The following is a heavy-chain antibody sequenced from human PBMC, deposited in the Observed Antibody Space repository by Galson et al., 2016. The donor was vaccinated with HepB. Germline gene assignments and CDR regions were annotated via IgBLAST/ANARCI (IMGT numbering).Heavy chain of an antibody. CDR2: MQYRGTP. CDR1: GGTFSRSSSY. CDR3: ARSSYGPFNRFDP. Sequence: SLTCTVSGGTFSRSSSYWGWIRQPPGKGLEWIGYMQYRGTPYYNSSLQSRVTISGDTSTNQFSLNSRSLTATDTAVYYSARSSYGPFNRFDPWGQGILVTVSS. V-gene: IGHV4-39*01. D-gene: IGHD3-16*01. J-gene: IGHJ5*02.